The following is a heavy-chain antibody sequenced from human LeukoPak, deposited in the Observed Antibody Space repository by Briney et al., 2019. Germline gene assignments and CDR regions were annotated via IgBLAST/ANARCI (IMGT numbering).Heavy chain of an antibody. J-gene: IGHJ4*02. CDR1: GFTFSSYA. Sequence: GGSLRLSCAASGFTFSSYAMSWVCQAPGKGLEWVSVISASASTTYSADSVQGRFTISRDNSKSTLCLQMNSLRAEDTAVYYCAKQLGYCSDGSCYFPYWGQGTLVTVSS. D-gene: IGHD2-15*01. CDR3: AKQLGYCSDGSCYFPY. V-gene: IGHV3-23*01. CDR2: ISASASTT.